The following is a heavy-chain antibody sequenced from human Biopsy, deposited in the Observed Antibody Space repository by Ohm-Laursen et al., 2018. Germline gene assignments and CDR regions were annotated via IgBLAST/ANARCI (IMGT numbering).Heavy chain of an antibody. CDR2: NIPILGTG. D-gene: IGHD3-9*01. Sequence: SVKVSCKAPGGTFSNYGVNWVRQAPGQGLEWLGGNIPILGTGNYAQKFQDRVTVAADTSTSTATMELRSPRSDDTAVYYCATKLTGYFHHWGQGTLVIVSS. CDR3: ATKLTGYFHH. J-gene: IGHJ1*01. CDR1: GGTFSNYG. V-gene: IGHV1-69*06.